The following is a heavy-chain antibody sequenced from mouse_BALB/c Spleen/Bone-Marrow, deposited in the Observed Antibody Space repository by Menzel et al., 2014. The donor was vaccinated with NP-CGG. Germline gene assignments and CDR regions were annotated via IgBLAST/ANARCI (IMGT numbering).Heavy chain of an antibody. CDR2: IYSGGST. CDR1: GFTFSTYA. J-gene: IGHJ1*01. D-gene: IGHD1-1*01. V-gene: IGHV5-6-5*01. Sequence: EVHLVESGGGLVKPGGSLKLSCAASGFTFSTYAMSWVRQTPEKRLEWVASIYSGGSTYYPDSVKGRFTTSRDNARNILYLKMSSLMSEDTAMYYCARRYYGYWYFDVWGAGTTVTVSS. CDR3: ARRYYGYWYFDV.